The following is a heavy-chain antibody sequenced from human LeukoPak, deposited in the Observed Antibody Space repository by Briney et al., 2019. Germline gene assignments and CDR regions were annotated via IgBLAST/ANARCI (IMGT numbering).Heavy chain of an antibody. CDR3: ARVDSSNWYEYRGYFDY. V-gene: IGHV1-8*01. CDR2: MNPNSGNT. Sequence: ASVKVSCKASEYTFTSYDINWVRQATGQGLEWMGWMNPNSGNTGYAQKFQGRVTMTRNTSISTAYMELSSLRSEDTAVYYCARVDSSNWYEYRGYFDYWGQGTLVTVSS. J-gene: IGHJ4*02. CDR1: EYTFTSYD. D-gene: IGHD6-13*01.